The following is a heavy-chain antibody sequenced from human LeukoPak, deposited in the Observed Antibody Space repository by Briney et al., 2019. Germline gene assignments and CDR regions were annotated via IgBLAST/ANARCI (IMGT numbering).Heavy chain of an antibody. CDR2: MNPNSGNT. J-gene: IGHJ4*02. V-gene: IGHV1-8*01. CDR1: GYTFTSYD. D-gene: IGHD5-18*01. Sequence: GASVKVSRKASGYTFTSYDINWVRQATGQGLEWMGWMNPNSGNTGYAQKFQGRVTMTRNTSISTAYMELSSLRSEDTAVYYCARVGIQLWLIYDYWGQGTLVTVSS. CDR3: ARVGIQLWLIYDY.